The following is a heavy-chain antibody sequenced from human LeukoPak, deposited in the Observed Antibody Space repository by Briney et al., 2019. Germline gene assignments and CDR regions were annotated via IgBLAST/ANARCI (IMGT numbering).Heavy chain of an antibody. CDR1: GFTFSSYS. CDR2: ISSSSSYI. Sequence: PGGSLRLSCAASGFTFSSYSMSWVRQAPGKGLEWVSSISSSSSYIYYADSVKRRFTISRDNAKNSLYLQMNSLRAEDTAVYYCARDAASSGWPLGAFDIWGQGTMVTVSS. D-gene: IGHD6-19*01. CDR3: ARDAASSGWPLGAFDI. J-gene: IGHJ3*02. V-gene: IGHV3-21*01.